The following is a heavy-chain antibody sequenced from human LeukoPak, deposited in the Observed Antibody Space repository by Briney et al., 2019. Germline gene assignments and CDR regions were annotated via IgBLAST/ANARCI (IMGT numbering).Heavy chain of an antibody. CDR1: GFTFSSYA. CDR3: ANHKSRIAVAGSLL. J-gene: IGHJ4*02. Sequence: PGGSLRLSCAASGFTFSSYAMSWVRQAPGKGLEWVSAISGSGGSTYYADSVKGRFTISRDNSKNTLYLQMNSLRAEDTAVYYFANHKSRIAVAGSLLWGQGTLVTVSS. CDR2: ISGSGGST. V-gene: IGHV3-23*01. D-gene: IGHD6-19*01.